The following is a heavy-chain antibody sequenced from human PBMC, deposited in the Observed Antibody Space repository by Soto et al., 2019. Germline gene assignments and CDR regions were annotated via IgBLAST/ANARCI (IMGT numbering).Heavy chain of an antibody. CDR2: ICYTGHT. CDR3: ARGSQLERDALDI. J-gene: IGHJ3*02. V-gene: IGHV4-31*03. D-gene: IGHD1-1*01. CDR1: GVSINSGGYY. Sequence: QVQVEESGPGLVKPSQTLSLTCSVSGVSINSGGYYWSWIRHHPGKGLEWIGYICYTGHTFYNASLKSRVAMSLDTSKNQSSLKLSSVTAAHTAVYYCARGSQLERDALDIWGQGTMVSVSS.